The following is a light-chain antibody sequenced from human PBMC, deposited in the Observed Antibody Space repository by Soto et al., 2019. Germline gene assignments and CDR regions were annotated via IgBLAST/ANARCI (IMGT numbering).Light chain of an antibody. V-gene: IGKV1-5*01. CDR2: DAS. CDR3: QQYYSFPPT. Sequence: IQMTQSPSTLSASVGDRVTITCRASQSISSWLAWYQQKPGKAPKLLIYDASSLESGVPSRFSGSGSGTDFTLTISCLQSEDFATYYCQQYYSFPPTFGQGTKVDIK. J-gene: IGKJ1*01. CDR1: QSISSW.